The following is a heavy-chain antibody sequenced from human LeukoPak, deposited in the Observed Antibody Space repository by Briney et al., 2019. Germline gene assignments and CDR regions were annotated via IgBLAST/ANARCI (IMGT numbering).Heavy chain of an antibody. Sequence: GGSLRLSCAASGFTFSSYAMSGVRQAPGKGLEWVSAISGSGGSTYYADSVKGRFTISRDSSKNTLYLQMNSLRAEDTAVYYCAKDSPYYSTRLFDYWGQGTLVTASS. CDR3: AKDSPYYSTRLFDY. J-gene: IGHJ4*02. D-gene: IGHD3-22*01. CDR2: ISGSGGST. V-gene: IGHV3-23*01. CDR1: GFTFSSYA.